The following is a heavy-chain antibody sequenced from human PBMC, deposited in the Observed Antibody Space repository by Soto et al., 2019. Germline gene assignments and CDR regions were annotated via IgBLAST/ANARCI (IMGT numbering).Heavy chain of an antibody. D-gene: IGHD6-19*01. Sequence: KPXXTLSLTSTVSGXSISSGSYWAWIRQPPGKGPEWIASIYHGGTTFYNPSIKSRITISVDTSNNPFSLKLTSVTAADTAVYYCARVHVMVVAGSTFDYWGHGTLVTVSS. CDR3: ARVHVMVVAGSTFDY. V-gene: IGHV4-38-2*02. CDR2: IYHGGTT. CDR1: GXSISSGSY. J-gene: IGHJ4*01.